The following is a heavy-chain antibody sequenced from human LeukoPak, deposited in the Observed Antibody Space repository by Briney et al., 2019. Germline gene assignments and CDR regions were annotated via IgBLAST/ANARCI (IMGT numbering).Heavy chain of an antibody. CDR1: GFTFSSYG. J-gene: IGHJ6*03. CDR2: IWYDGSNK. V-gene: IGHV3-33*06. CDR3: AKDRVHYYYYMDV. D-gene: IGHD3-10*01. Sequence: GGSLRLSCAASGFTFSSYGMHWVRQAPGKGLEWVAVIWYDGSNKYYVDSVKGRFTISRDNSKNTLYLQMNSLRAEDTAVYYCAKDRVHYYYYMDVWGKGTTVTVSS.